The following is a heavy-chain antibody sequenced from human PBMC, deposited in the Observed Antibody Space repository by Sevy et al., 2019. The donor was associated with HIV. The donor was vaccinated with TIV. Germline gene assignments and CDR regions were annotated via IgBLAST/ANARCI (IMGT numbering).Heavy chain of an antibody. J-gene: IGHJ4*02. D-gene: IGHD2-15*01. V-gene: IGHV3-15*01. CDR1: GFTFTNAW. Sequence: GGSLRLSCAAFGFTFTNAWMSWVRQAPGKGLEWVGRIKSKTDGGTTDYAAPVKGRFTISRDDSKNTLYLHMNSLKTEDTAVYYCTLEVLYCSGGSCYSEGFDSWGQGTLVTVSS. CDR2: IKSKTDGGTT. CDR3: TLEVLYCSGGSCYSEGFDS.